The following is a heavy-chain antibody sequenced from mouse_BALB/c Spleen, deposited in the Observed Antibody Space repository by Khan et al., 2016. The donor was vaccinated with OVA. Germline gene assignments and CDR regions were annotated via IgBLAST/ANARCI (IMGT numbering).Heavy chain of an antibody. D-gene: IGHD1-1*01. CDR3: LRYHCYSGSAYEGFAY. CDR2: ISPNSDGS. CDR1: GYTFTSYV. Sequence: VQLKQSGPELVKPGASVKMSCKASGYTFTSYVMHWVKQKPGQGLEWIGYISPNSDGSKYNEKFIGKATLTSDKSSSTAYMELSSLTSEDSAVYYCLRYHCYSGSAYEGFAYWGQGTLVTVSA. V-gene: IGHV1S136*01. J-gene: IGHJ3*01.